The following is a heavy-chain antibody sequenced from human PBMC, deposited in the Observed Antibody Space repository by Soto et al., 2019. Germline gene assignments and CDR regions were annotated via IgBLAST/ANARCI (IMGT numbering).Heavy chain of an antibody. V-gene: IGHV4-39*01. Sequence: PSETLSLTCTVSGVSISSSSYYWGWIRQPPGKGQEWIGSIYYSVSTYSNPSLKNRLTKTVNTSKNQFSLKLSSVTAADTAVYYCARFIAVADHYYYYGMDVWGQGTTVS. CDR2: IYYSVST. CDR3: ARFIAVADHYYYYGMDV. D-gene: IGHD6-19*01. J-gene: IGHJ6*02. CDR1: GVSISSSSYY.